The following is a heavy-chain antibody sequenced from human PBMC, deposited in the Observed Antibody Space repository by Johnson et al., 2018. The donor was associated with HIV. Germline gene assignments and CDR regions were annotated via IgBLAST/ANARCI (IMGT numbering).Heavy chain of an antibody. CDR1: GFTFSSYA. V-gene: IGHV3-23*04. D-gene: IGHD1-26*01. J-gene: IGHJ3*02. CDR3: AREGVGTTCPFDM. Sequence: VQLVESGGGLVQPWGSLRLSCAASGFTFSSYAMSWVRQAPGKGLEWVSGISWNSGSIGYVDSVKGRFSISRDNAKKSLYLQMNSLRAEDTAVYYCAREGVGTTCPFDMWGQGTMVTVSS. CDR2: ISWNSGSI.